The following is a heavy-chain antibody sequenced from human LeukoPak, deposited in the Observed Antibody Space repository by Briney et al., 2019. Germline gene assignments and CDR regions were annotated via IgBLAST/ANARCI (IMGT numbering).Heavy chain of an antibody. J-gene: IGHJ4*01. Sequence: ASVKVSCKASGYTFTSYYMNWVRQAPGQGLEWMGWINPNSGDTNYAQTFQGRVTMTRDTSISTAYMELSSLRSEDTAVYYCARDALTVLEYSSSCPYYSDDWGDGALVTVSS. V-gene: IGHV1-2*02. D-gene: IGHD6-13*01. CDR1: GYTFTSYY. CDR3: ARDALTVLEYSSSCPYYSDD. CDR2: INPNSGDT.